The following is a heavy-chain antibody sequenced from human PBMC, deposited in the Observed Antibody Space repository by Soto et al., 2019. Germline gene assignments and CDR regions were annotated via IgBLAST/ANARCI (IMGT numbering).Heavy chain of an antibody. CDR1: GFTFSSYA. CDR3: AKSLGYSSGRYYIH. D-gene: IGHD6-19*01. V-gene: IGHV3-23*01. Sequence: GGSLRLSCAASGFTFSSYAMSWVRQAPGKGLEWVSAISGSGGSTYYADSVKGRFTISRDNSKNTLYLQMNSLRAEDTAVYYCAKSLGYSSGRYYIHWGQGTLVTVSS. CDR2: ISGSGGST. J-gene: IGHJ4*02.